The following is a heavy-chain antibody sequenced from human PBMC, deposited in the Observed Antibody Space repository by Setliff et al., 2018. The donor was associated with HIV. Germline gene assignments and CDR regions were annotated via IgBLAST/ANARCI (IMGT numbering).Heavy chain of an antibody. J-gene: IGHJ5*02. CDR3: ARRHTAFDP. D-gene: IGHD5-18*01. CDR2: MNPNSGVS. Sequence: ASVKVSCKASGHTFTNVDIQWLRRATGQGLEWMRWMNPNSGVSGYAQKFQGRVTMTRDTSISTAYMELSSLTSEDTGVYYCARRHTAFDPWGQGTLVTVSS. CDR1: GHTFTNVD. V-gene: IGHV1-8*01.